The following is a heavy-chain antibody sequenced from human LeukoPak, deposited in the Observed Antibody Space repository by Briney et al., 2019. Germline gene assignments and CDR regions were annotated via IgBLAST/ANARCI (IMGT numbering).Heavy chain of an antibody. CDR2: FSNDGSST. Sequence: GGSLRLSCAASGFTFSSYWMHWVRQAPGKGLVWVSRFSNDGSSTSYADSVKGRFTISRDNAKNTLYLQMSSLRAEDTAVYYCARVPYDSDEDFWGQGTLVTVSS. V-gene: IGHV3-74*01. J-gene: IGHJ4*02. CDR3: ARVPYDSDEDF. CDR1: GFTFSSYW. D-gene: IGHD3-22*01.